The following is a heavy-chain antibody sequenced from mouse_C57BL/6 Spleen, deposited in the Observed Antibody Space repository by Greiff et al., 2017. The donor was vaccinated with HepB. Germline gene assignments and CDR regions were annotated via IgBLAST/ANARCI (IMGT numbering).Heavy chain of an antibody. CDR2: INPNNGGT. V-gene: IGHV1-26*01. D-gene: IGHD1-1*01. Sequence: EVQLQQSGPELVKPGASVKISCKASGYTFTDYYMNWVKQSHGKSLEWIGDINPNNGGTSYNQKFKGKATLTVDKSSSTAYMELRSLTSEDSAVYDCAKSGDYYVSQAWFAYWCQGTLVTVSA. CDR1: GYTFTDYY. CDR3: AKSGDYYVSQAWFAY. J-gene: IGHJ3*01.